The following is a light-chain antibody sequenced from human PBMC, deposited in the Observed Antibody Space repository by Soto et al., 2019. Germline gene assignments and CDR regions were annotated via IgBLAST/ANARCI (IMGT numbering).Light chain of an antibody. Sequence: QSALTQPASVSGSPGQSITISCTGTSSDVGGYNYVSWYQQHPGTAPKLMIYDVSNRPSGISNRFSGTKSGNTASLTISGRQAEDEADYYCSSYTGSSTYVFGAGTKLTVL. CDR2: DVS. V-gene: IGLV2-14*01. CDR1: SSDVGGYNY. J-gene: IGLJ1*01. CDR3: SSYTGSSTYV.